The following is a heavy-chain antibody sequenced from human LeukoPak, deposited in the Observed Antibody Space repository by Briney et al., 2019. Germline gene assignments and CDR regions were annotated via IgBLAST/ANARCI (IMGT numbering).Heavy chain of an antibody. D-gene: IGHD2-2*01. CDR2: ISGSGGST. CDR1: GFTFSSYA. CDR3: AKGYCSSTSCPLFDY. V-gene: IGHV3-23*01. J-gene: IGHJ4*02. Sequence: GGSLRLSCAASGFTFSSYAMSWVRQAPGKGLEWVSAISGSGGSTYYADSVKGRFTISRDNSKNTLYLQVNSLRAEDTAVYYCAKGYCSSTSCPLFDYWGQGTLVTVSS.